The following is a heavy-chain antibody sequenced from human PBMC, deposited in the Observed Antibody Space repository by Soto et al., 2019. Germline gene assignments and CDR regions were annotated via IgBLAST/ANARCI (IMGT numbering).Heavy chain of an antibody. CDR3: ARAPGDEVAAIYY. D-gene: IGHD2-15*01. J-gene: IGHJ4*02. Sequence: QVQLVESGGGVVQPGRSLRLSCAASGFTFRSYAMHWVRQAPGKGLEWVAVISYDGSNKYYADSVKGRFTISRDNSKNTLYLQMNSLRAEDTDVYYFARAPGDEVAAIYYWGQGALETVS. CDR1: GFTFRSYA. CDR2: ISYDGSNK. V-gene: IGHV3-30-3*01.